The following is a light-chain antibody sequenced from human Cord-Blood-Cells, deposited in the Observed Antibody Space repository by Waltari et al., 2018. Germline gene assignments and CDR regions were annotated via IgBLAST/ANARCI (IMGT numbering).Light chain of an antibody. J-gene: IGKJ4*01. CDR1: QSVSSY. CDR2: DAS. Sequence: EIVLTQSPATLSLSPGARDTLSCRASQSVSSYLAWYQQKPGQAPRLLIDDASNRATGIPARFSGSGSGTDFTLTISSLEPEDFAVYYCQQRSNWPLLTFGGGTKVEIK. CDR3: QQRSNWPLLT. V-gene: IGKV3-11*01.